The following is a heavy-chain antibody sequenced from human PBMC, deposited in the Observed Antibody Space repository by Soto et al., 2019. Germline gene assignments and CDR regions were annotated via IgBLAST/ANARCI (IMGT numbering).Heavy chain of an antibody. CDR3: AKGQLRYFVPFDY. Sequence: PGGSLRLSCAASGFTFSSYAMSWVRQAPWKGLEWVSAISGSGGSTYYADSVKGRFTISRDNSKNTLYLQMNSLRAEDTAVYYCAKGQLRYFVPFDYWGQGTLVTVSS. V-gene: IGHV3-23*01. CDR2: ISGSGGST. D-gene: IGHD3-9*01. CDR1: GFTFSSYA. J-gene: IGHJ4*02.